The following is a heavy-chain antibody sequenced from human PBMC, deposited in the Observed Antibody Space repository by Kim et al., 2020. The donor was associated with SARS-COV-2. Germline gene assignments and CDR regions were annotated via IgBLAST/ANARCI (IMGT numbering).Heavy chain of an antibody. D-gene: IGHD3-10*01. J-gene: IGHJ6*01. CDR2: IYYSGST. CDR1: GGSISSYY. CDR3: ARDNGRKFGELSDYYYGM. Sequence: SETLSLTCTVSGGSISSYYWSWIRQPPGKGLEWIGYIYYSGSTNYNPSLKSRVTISVDTSKNQFSLKLSSVTAADTAVYYCARDNGRKFGELSDYYYGM. V-gene: IGHV4-59*13.